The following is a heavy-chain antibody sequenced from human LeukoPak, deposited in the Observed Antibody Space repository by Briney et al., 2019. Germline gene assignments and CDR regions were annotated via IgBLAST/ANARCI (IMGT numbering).Heavy chain of an antibody. CDR2: INQGGSVK. V-gene: IGHV3-7*01. Sequence: GGSLRLSCIGSGFTFSKYWMNWVRQAPGKGLEWVANINQGGSVKYYVDSVKGRFTISRDDAKNSLYVQMNSLRDEDTAVYYCARVGYSGWNLEYWGQGTLVTVSS. CDR3: ARVGYSGWNLEY. CDR1: GFTFSKYW. J-gene: IGHJ4*02. D-gene: IGHD5-12*01.